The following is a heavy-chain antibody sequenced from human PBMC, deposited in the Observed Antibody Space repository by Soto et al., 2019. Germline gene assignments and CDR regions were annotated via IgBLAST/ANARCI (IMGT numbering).Heavy chain of an antibody. CDR1: GFTVSSNY. Sequence: EVQLVECGGGLVQPGWSLRLSCAASGFTVSSNYMSWVRQAPGKGLEWVSVIYSGGSTYYADSVKGRFTISRHNSKNTLYLQMNSLRAEDTAVYYCARGYDYDYIWGRPTDAFDIWGQGTMVTVSS. D-gene: IGHD3-16*01. V-gene: IGHV3-53*04. CDR3: ARGYDYDYIWGRPTDAFDI. CDR2: IYSGGST. J-gene: IGHJ3*02.